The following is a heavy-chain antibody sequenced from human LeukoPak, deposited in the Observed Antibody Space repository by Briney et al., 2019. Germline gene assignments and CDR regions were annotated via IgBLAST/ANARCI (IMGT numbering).Heavy chain of an antibody. J-gene: IGHJ4*02. CDR1: GYSFSSYW. Sequence: GESLKISCKASGYSFSSYWIGWVRQMPGKGLEWMGIIYPLDSYTRYSPSFQGQVTISADKSTGTAYLQWSSLKASDTAMYYCATQTDTNFDFWGQGTLVTVSS. V-gene: IGHV5-51*01. CDR3: ATQTDTNFDF. D-gene: IGHD5-18*01. CDR2: IYPLDSYT.